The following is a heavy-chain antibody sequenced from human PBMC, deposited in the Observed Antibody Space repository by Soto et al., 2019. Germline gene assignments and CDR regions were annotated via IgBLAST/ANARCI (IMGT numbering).Heavy chain of an antibody. D-gene: IGHD2-15*01. CDR2: INWNGGST. CDR1: GFTFDDYG. V-gene: IGHV3-20*01. CDR3: AREGQLLQRAAFDI. Sequence: GGSLRLSCAASGFTFDDYGMSWVRQAPGKGLEWVSGINWNGGSTGYADSVKGRFTISRDNAKNSLYLQMNSLRAEDTALYHCAREGQLLQRAAFDIWGQGTMVTVSS. J-gene: IGHJ3*02.